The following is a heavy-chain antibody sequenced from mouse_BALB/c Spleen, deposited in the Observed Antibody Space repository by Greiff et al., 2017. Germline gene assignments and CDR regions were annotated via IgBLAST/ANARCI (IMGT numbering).Heavy chain of an antibody. Sequence: QVHVKQSGAELVRPGTSVKVSCKASGYAFTNYLIEWVQQRPGQGLVWIGVINPGSGGTNYNEKSKGKATLTADKSSSTAYMQLSSLTSDDSAVYFCARGPSLLRLSDYAMDYWGQGTSVTVSS. J-gene: IGHJ4*01. CDR3: ARGPSLLRLSDYAMDY. V-gene: IGHV1-54*01. D-gene: IGHD1-2*01. CDR2: INPGSGGT. CDR1: GYAFTNYL.